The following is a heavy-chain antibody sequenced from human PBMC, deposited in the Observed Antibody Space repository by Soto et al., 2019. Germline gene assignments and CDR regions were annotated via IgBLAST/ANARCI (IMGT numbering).Heavy chain of an antibody. CDR1: GGSISSYY. CDR2: IYYSGST. J-gene: IGHJ4*02. CDR3: ARADGDRRVVDY. Sequence: SETLSLTCTVSGGSISSYYWSWIRQPPGKGLEWIGYIYYSGSTNYNPSLKSRVTISVDTSKNQFSLKLSSVTAADTAVYYCARADGDRRVVDYWGQGTLVTVSS. D-gene: IGHD3-3*01. V-gene: IGHV4-59*01.